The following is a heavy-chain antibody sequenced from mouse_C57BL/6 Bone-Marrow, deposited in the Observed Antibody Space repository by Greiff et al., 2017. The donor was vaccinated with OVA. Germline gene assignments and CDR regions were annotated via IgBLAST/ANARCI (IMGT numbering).Heavy chain of an antibody. CDR3: ARIALDHYFDY. Sequence: QVTLKESGPGILQPSQTLSLTCSFSGFSLSTSGMGVGWLRQPSGQGLEWLAHIWWDDDKYYNPAPKRRLANTKDTSKNQVFLKIADVDTADTATYYWARIALDHYFDYWGQGTTLTVSS. CDR1: GFSLSTSGMG. J-gene: IGHJ2*01. D-gene: IGHD6-1*01. V-gene: IGHV8-8*01. CDR2: IWWDDDK.